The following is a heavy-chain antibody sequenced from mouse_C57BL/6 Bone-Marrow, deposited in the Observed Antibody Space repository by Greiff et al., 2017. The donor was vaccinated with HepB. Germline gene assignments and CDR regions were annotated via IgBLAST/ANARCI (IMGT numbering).Heavy chain of an antibody. CDR3: GTCITTLRYWYFDD. D-gene: IGHD1-2*01. Sequence: EVKVVESGGGLVKPGGSLKLSCAASGFTFSSYAMSWVRQTPEKRLEWVATISDGGSYTYYPDNVKGRFTISRDNAKNNLYLQMSHLKSEDTAMYYCGTCITTLRYWYFDDWGTGTTVTVSS. CDR2: ISDGGSYT. V-gene: IGHV5-4*03. CDR1: GFTFSSYA. J-gene: IGHJ1*03.